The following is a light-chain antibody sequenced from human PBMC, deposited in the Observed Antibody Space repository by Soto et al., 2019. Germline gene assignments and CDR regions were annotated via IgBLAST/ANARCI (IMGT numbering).Light chain of an antibody. CDR1: QSVGSN. Sequence: EIVMTQSPATLSVSPGERATLSCRASQSVGSNLAWYQHKPGQAPRLLIYGASRRATGIPDRFSGSGSGTDFTLTISRLEPEDFAVYYCQQYGISPSWTFGQGTKVDI. CDR2: GAS. CDR3: QQYGISPSWT. V-gene: IGKV3-20*01. J-gene: IGKJ1*01.